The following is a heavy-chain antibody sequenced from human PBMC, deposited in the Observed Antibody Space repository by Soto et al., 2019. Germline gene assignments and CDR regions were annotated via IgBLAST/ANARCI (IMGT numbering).Heavy chain of an antibody. V-gene: IGHV3-23*01. D-gene: IGHD2-21*02. J-gene: IGHJ6*02. CDR1: GFTFSSYA. CDR3: AKVGYCGGDCFIYYYYYGMDV. Sequence: GGSLRLSCAASGFTFSSYAMSWVRQAPGKGLEWVSAISGSGGSTYYADSVKGRFTISRDNSKNTLYLQMNSLRAEDTAVYYCAKVGYCGGDCFIYYYYYGMDVWGQGTTVTVSS. CDR2: ISGSGGST.